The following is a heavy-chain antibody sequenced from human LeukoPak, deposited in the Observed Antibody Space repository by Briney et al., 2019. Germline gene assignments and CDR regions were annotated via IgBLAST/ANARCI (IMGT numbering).Heavy chain of an antibody. J-gene: IGHJ4*02. CDR1: GGSISSSSYY. D-gene: IGHD6-19*01. Sequence: SETLSLTCTVSGGSISSSSYYWGWIRQPPGKGLEWIGSMSRTGTTYYNPSLQSRVSISLDTSTDQFSLTMRSVTAADTAVYYCARDRRAVAGPAFDYWGQGALVTVSS. V-gene: IGHV4-39*07. CDR3: ARDRRAVAGPAFDY. CDR2: MSRTGTT.